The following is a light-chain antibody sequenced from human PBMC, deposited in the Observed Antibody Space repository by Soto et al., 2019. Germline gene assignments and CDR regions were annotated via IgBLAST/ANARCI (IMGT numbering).Light chain of an antibody. V-gene: IGLV2-23*01. CDR3: CSYAGSSTYV. CDR2: END. CDR1: SNDVGTYNL. Sequence: QSALTQPASVSGSPGQSITSSCTGTSNDVGTYNLVSWYQQRPGKGPTLMIFENDQRPSGVSFRFSGSKSGNTASLTISGLQAEDEADYFCCSYAGSSTYVFGTGTKLTVL. J-gene: IGLJ1*01.